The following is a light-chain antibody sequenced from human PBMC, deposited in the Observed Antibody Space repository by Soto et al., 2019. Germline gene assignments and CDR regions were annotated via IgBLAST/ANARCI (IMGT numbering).Light chain of an antibody. Sequence: DIVMTQSPLSLPVTPGEPASISCRSSQSLLHSNGYKYLDWYLQKPGQSPQLLIYLVSNRASGVPDRFSGSGSGTDFTRKISRVEAEDVGVYYCMQALQTPITFGQGTRLEIK. CDR2: LVS. CDR3: MQALQTPIT. CDR1: QSLLHSNGYKY. V-gene: IGKV2-28*01. J-gene: IGKJ5*01.